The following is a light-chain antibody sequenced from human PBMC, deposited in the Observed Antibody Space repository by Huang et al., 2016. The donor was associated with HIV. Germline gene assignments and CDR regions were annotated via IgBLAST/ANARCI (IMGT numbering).Light chain of an antibody. V-gene: IGKV3-11*01. Sequence: EIVFTQSPATLSLSPGERATLSCRASQSVSSDLDWYQQKAGQAPRLLIYGASNRATGLPARFSGSGSGTDFTLTISSLEPEDFAVYYCQQSSDWPRTFGQGTKLEIK. CDR1: QSVSSD. J-gene: IGKJ2*01. CDR3: QQSSDWPRT. CDR2: GAS.